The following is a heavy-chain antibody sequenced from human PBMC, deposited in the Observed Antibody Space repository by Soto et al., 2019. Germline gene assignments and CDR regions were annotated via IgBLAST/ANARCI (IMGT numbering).Heavy chain of an antibody. J-gene: IGHJ3*02. CDR1: GFTFNDYA. D-gene: IGHD2-2*01. Sequence: VQLLESGGDLVQPGGSLRLSCAASGFTFNDYALTWVRQVPGKGLEWVSSLSSRGFSTHYAESVKGRFTISRDNIKNTVYLQRNSLRAEDTAVYYCARDQAVNCSSGICLDAFDIWGQGTLVTVSS. CDR3: ARDQAVNCSSGICLDAFDI. V-gene: IGHV3-23*01. CDR2: LSSRGFST.